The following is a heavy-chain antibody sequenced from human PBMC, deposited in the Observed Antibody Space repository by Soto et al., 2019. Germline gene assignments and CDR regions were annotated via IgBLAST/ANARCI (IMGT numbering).Heavy chain of an antibody. CDR1: GYTFSSYD. Sequence: QVQLVQSGAEVKKPGASVKVSCKASGYTFSSYDINWVRQATGQGLEWMGWLNPNSGDTGYAQKFQGRVTLTRNTCINTTDIEPSSLPSDDTAVYYCATSGGGWYLYWGQGTLVTVS. J-gene: IGHJ4*02. V-gene: IGHV1-8*01. CDR3: ATSGGGWYLY. D-gene: IGHD6-19*01. CDR2: LNPNSGDT.